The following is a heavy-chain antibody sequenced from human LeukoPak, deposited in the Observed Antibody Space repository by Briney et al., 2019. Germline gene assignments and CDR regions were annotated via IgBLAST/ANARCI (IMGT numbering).Heavy chain of an antibody. V-gene: IGHV1-18*01. CDR1: GYTFTSYG. J-gene: IGHJ4*02. CDR2: ISTYNRNT. D-gene: IGHD1-26*01. Sequence: GASVKVSCKASGYTFTSYGISWVRQAPGQGLEWMGWISTYNRNTHYAQKLQGRVTMTTDTSTSTAYMELRSLRSDDTAVYYCATDRDGSYQFDYWGQGTLVTVSS. CDR3: ATDRDGSYQFDY.